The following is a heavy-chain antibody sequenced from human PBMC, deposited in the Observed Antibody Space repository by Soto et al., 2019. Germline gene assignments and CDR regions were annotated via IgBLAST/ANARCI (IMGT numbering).Heavy chain of an antibody. V-gene: IGHV3-30*18. CDR3: AKDAPSMGLDY. J-gene: IGHJ4*02. CDR2: ISYDGSNK. D-gene: IGHD6-6*01. Sequence: PGGSLRLSCAASGFTFSSYGMHWVRQAPGKGLEWVAVISYDGSNKYYADSVKGRFTISRDNSKNTLYLQMNSLRAEDTAVYYCAKDAPSMGLDYWGQGTLVTVSS. CDR1: GFTFSSYG.